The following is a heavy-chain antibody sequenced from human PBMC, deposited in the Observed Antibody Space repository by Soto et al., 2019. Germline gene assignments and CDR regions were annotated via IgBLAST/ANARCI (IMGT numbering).Heavy chain of an antibody. CDR2: IKQDGSEK. J-gene: IGHJ4*02. D-gene: IGHD3-10*01. V-gene: IGHV3-7*01. Sequence: EVQLVESGGGLVQPGGSLRLSCAASGFTFSSYWMSWVRQAPGKGLEWVANIKQDGSEKYYVDSVKGRFTISRDNAKNSLFLQMDSLGAEDTAVDYCAGVFWFGELFAPYFDYWGQGTLVTVSS. CDR1: GFTFSSYW. CDR3: AGVFWFGELFAPYFDY.